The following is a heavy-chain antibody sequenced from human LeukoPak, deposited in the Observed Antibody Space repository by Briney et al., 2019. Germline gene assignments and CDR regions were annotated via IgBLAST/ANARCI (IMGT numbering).Heavy chain of an antibody. Sequence: GGSLRLSCAASGFTFSNYWMSWVRQAPGKGLEWVANIKQDGSEKYYVDSVKGRFTFSRDNAKNSLYLQMNSLRAEDTAVYYCARAGGSSNFDYWGQGTLVTVSS. J-gene: IGHJ4*02. CDR1: GFTFSNYW. CDR3: ARAGGSSNFDY. D-gene: IGHD1-26*01. V-gene: IGHV3-7*01. CDR2: IKQDGSEK.